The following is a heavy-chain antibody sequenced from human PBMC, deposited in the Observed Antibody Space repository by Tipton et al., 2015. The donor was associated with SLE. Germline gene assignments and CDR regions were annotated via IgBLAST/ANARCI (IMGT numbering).Heavy chain of an antibody. CDR2: IYYSGST. CDR1: GGSISSHY. D-gene: IGHD1-26*01. CDR3: ARDQGGSYYNYYYYYGMDV. Sequence: TLSLTCTVSGGSISSHYWSWIRQPPGKGLEWIGYIYYSGSTNYNPSLKSRVTISEDTSKNQFSLKLSSVTAADTAVYYCARDQGGSYYNYYYYYGMDVWGQGTTVTVSS. V-gene: IGHV4-59*11. J-gene: IGHJ6*02.